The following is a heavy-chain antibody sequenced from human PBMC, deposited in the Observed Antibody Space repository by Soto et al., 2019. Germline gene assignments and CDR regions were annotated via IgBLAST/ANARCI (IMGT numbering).Heavy chain of an antibody. CDR1: GGSFSGYY. D-gene: IGHD1-1*01. CDR3: VRDGTKTLRDWFDP. CDR2: IHHSGST. J-gene: IGHJ5*02. V-gene: IGHV4-34*01. Sequence: PSETLSLTCAVYGGSFSGYYWTWIRQPPGKGLEWIGEIHHSGSTNYSPSLKSRVTISVDTSKNQFSLRLSSITAADTAVYYCVRDGTKTLRDWFDPWGQGISVTVSS.